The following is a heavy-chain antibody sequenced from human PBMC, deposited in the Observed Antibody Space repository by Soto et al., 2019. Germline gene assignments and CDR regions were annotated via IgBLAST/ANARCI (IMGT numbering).Heavy chain of an antibody. CDR2: INAGNGNT. D-gene: IGHD6-19*01. J-gene: IGHJ4*02. Sequence: ASVKVSCKASGYTFTSYAMHWVRQAPGQRLEWMGWINAGNGNTKYSQKFQGRVTITRGTSASTAYMELSSLRPEDTAVYYCARAVAVPADFDYWGQGTLVTVSS. V-gene: IGHV1-3*01. CDR1: GYTFTSYA. CDR3: ARAVAVPADFDY.